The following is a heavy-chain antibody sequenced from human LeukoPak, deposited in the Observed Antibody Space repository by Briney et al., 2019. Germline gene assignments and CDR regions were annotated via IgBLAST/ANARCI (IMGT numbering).Heavy chain of an antibody. CDR2: ISSGSSYT. CDR3: ATHAAQYSTFDY. Sequence: GGSLRLSCAASGXSFSDNYMSWIRQAPGKGLEWVSYISSGSSYTNYAGSVKGRFTISRDNAKNSLFLQMNSLRAEDTAVYYCATHAAQYSTFDYWGQGTLVTVSS. CDR1: GXSFSDNY. D-gene: IGHD2/OR15-2a*01. J-gene: IGHJ4*02. V-gene: IGHV3-11*03.